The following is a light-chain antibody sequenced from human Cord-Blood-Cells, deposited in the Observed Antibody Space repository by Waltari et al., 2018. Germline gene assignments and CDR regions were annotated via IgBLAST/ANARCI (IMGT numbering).Light chain of an antibody. V-gene: IGLV2-23*01. J-gene: IGLJ3*02. CDR3: CSYAGSSTWV. Sequence: QSALTPPASVSGSPGQSITISCTGTSSDVGGYNLVSWYQQHPGNAPKLRIYEGSKRPSGVSNRFSGSKSGNTASLTISGLQAEDEADYYCCSYAGSSTWVFGGGTKLTVL. CDR2: EGS. CDR1: SSDVGGYNL.